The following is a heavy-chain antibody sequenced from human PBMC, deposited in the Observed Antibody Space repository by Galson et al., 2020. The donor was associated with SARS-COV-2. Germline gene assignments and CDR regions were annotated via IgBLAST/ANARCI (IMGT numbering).Heavy chain of an antibody. D-gene: IGHD3-22*01. CDR1: TFTLSGHV. V-gene: IGHV3-30*04. CDR3: ARGGLDSSGWPHHFDD. J-gene: IGHJ4*01. Sequence: TGGSLRLSCPTSTFTLSGHVVHWVRQAPGKGLQWVALISYDGSKKYYADFVKGRFTVSRDNSRNTLEITSLRPDDTAVYYCARGGLDSSGWPHHFDDWGHGSLVTVSS. CDR2: ISYDGSKK.